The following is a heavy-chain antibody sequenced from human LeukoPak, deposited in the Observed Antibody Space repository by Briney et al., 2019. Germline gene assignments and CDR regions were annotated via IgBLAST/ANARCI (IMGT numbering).Heavy chain of an antibody. Sequence: PGGSLRLSCAASGFTFSSYAMHWVRQAPGKGLEWVAVISYDGSNKYYADSVKGRFTISRDNSKNTLYLQMNSLRAEDTAVYYCARDLVYDSSGYLDYWGQGTLVTVSS. J-gene: IGHJ4*02. CDR1: GFTFSSYA. D-gene: IGHD3-22*01. CDR2: ISYDGSNK. V-gene: IGHV3-30-3*01. CDR3: ARDLVYDSSGYLDY.